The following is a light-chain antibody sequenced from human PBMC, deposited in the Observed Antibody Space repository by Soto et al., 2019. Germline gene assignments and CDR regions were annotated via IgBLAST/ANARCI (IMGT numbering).Light chain of an antibody. Sequence: DIQMTQSPSSLSASIGDRSTITCRASQSISTYLNWYQQKPGKASSLLIYGASTLQSGDTARFSGSGSATYFTLTISSLQPEDFATYYCQHEVITPPLTFGGGTKVEIK. V-gene: IGKV1-39*01. J-gene: IGKJ4*01. CDR2: GAS. CDR1: QSISTY. CDR3: QHEVITPPLT.